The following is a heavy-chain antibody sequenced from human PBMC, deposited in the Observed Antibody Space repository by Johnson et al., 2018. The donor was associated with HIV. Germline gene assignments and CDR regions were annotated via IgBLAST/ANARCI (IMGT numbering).Heavy chain of an antibody. J-gene: IGHJ3*02. D-gene: IGHD3-9*01. Sequence: VQLVESGGGVVQPGRSLRLSCAASGFTFSSYGMSWVRQAPGKGLEWVSAISGSGGSTYYADSVKGRFTISRDNSKNTLYLQMNSLRAEDTAVYYCARDDILTGYYDAFDIWGQGTMVTVSS. V-gene: IGHV3-23*04. CDR2: ISGSGGST. CDR1: GFTFSSYG. CDR3: ARDDILTGYYDAFDI.